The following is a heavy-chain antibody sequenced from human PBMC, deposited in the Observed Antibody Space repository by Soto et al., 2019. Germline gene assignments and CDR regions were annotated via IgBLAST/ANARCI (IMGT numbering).Heavy chain of an antibody. CDR2: ISSSSSTI. CDR1: GFTFSSYS. D-gene: IGHD4-17*01. V-gene: IGHV3-48*02. J-gene: IGHJ4*02. CDR3: ARDPTDYGDYATVINNYFDY. Sequence: GGSLRLSCAASGFTFSSYSMNWVRQAPGKGLEWVSYISSSSSTIYYADSVKGRFTISRDNAKNSLYLQMNSLRDEDTAVYYCARDPTDYGDYATVINNYFDYWGQGTLVTVSS.